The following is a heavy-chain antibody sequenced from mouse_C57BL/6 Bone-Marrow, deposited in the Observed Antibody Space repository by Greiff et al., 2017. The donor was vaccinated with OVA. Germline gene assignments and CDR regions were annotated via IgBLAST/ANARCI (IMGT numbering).Heavy chain of an antibody. V-gene: IGHV1-55*01. CDR2: IYPGSGST. D-gene: IGHD2-3*01. Sequence: QVQLQQSGAELVKPGASVKMSCKASGYTFTSYWITWVKQRPGQGLEWIGDIYPGSGSTNYNEKFKSKATLTVDTSSSTAYMQLSSLTSEDSAVYYCARALDGYALAYWGQGTLVTVSA. CDR1: GYTFTSYW. J-gene: IGHJ3*01. CDR3: ARALDGYALAY.